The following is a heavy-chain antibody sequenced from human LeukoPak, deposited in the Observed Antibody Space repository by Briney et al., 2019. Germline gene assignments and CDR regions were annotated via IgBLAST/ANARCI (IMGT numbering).Heavy chain of an antibody. CDR2: IYSGGST. CDR3: ARGYYYIPFDY. J-gene: IGHJ4*02. V-gene: IGHV3-53*01. D-gene: IGHD3-10*02. Sequence: GGSLRLSCAASEFTVSSNYMSWVRQAPGKGLEWVSLIYSGGSTYYADSVKGRFTISRDNSKNTLYLQMNSLRAEDTAVYYCARGYYYIPFDYWGQGTLVTVSS. CDR1: EFTVSSNY.